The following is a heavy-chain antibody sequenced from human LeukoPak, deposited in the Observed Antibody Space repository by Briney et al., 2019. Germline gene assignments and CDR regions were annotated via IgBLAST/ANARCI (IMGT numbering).Heavy chain of an antibody. D-gene: IGHD6-19*01. CDR1: GFTFDDYA. J-gene: IGHJ3*02. Sequence: GGSLRLSCAASGFTFDDYAMHWVRQAPGKGLEWVSGISWNSGSIGYADSVKGRFTISRDNAKNSLYLQMNSLRAEDMALYYCAKDLGWGQWLNRNAFDIWGQGTMVTVSS. CDR2: ISWNSGSI. V-gene: IGHV3-9*03. CDR3: AKDLGWGQWLNRNAFDI.